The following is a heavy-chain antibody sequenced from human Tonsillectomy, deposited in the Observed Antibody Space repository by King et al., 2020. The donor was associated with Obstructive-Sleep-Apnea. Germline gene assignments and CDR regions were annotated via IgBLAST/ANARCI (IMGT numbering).Heavy chain of an antibody. CDR2: IHYSGST. CDR1: GGSISSSSYY. J-gene: IGHJ4*02. D-gene: IGHD3-9*01. Sequence: VQLQESGPGLVKPSETLSLTCTVSGGSISSSSYYWGCIRQPPVKGLEWIGSIHYSGSTYYNPSLKSRVTIAVDTPKNQFSLKRSSVTAAETAVYYCARYAQDYDILTGYSRGHYFDHWGQGTLVTVSS. CDR3: ARYAQDYDILTGYSRGHYFDH. V-gene: IGHV4-39*01.